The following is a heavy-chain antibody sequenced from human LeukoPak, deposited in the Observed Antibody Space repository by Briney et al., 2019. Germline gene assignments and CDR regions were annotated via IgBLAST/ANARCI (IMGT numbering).Heavy chain of an antibody. Sequence: GGSLGLSCAASGFTFNTFWMSWVRQTPGKGLEWVANIKEDGTKEYCVDSVKGRFTISRDNAENSLYLQMNSLRAEDTAVYYCARDAAGYDPWGQGTLVTVSS. J-gene: IGHJ5*02. D-gene: IGHD6-13*01. CDR2: IKEDGTKE. CDR3: ARDAAGYDP. V-gene: IGHV3-7*01. CDR1: GFTFNTFW.